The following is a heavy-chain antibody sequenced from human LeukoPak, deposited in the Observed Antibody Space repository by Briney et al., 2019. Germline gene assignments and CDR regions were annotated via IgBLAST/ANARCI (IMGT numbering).Heavy chain of an antibody. CDR1: GYTFTSYY. CDR3: ARDEDIVVVVAEPGGMDV. J-gene: IGHJ6*02. D-gene: IGHD2-15*01. CDR2: INPSGGST. Sequence: ASVKVSCKASGYTFTSYYMHWVRQAPGQGLEWMGIINPSGGSTSYAQKFQGRVIMTRDTSTSTVYMELSSLRSEDTAVYYCARDEDIVVVVAEPGGMDVWGQGTTVTVSS. V-gene: IGHV1-46*01.